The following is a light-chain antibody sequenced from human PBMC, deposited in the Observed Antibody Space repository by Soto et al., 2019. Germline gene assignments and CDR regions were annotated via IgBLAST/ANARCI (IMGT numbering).Light chain of an antibody. J-gene: IGKJ1*01. CDR1: QSVYNY. Sequence: EIVLTQSPGTLSLSPGERATLSCRASQSVYNYLAWYQQKPGQAPRLLIDDASDRATGLPARFSGSGSGTDFTLTISGLEPEDSAIYYCQQRATWPGTFGQGTKVEIK. CDR3: QQRATWPGT. CDR2: DAS. V-gene: IGKV3-11*01.